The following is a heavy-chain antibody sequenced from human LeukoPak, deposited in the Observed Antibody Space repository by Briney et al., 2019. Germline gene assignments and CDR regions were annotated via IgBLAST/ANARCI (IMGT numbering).Heavy chain of an antibody. CDR1: GYTFTNYD. J-gene: IGHJ4*02. Sequence: ASVKVSCKTSGYTFTNYDINWVRQATGQGLEWMGWMNPNSGNTGYAQKFQGRVTMTRNTSISTAYMELSSLRSDDTAVYYCARETGLSGSTDYWGQGTLVTVSS. CDR2: MNPNSGNT. D-gene: IGHD3-10*01. V-gene: IGHV1-8*01. CDR3: ARETGLSGSTDY.